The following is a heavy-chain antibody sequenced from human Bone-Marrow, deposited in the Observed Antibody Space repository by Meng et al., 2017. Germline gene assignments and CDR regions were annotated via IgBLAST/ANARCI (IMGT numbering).Heavy chain of an antibody. CDR1: GYSFTSYW. Sequence: GESLKISCQGSGYSFTSYWIGWVRQMPGKGLEWMGIIYPGDSDTRYSPSFQGQVTISADKSISTAYLQWSSLKASDTAIYYCARRPMVRGNDAFDIWGQGTKVTVSS. D-gene: IGHD3-10*01. CDR2: IYPGDSDT. J-gene: IGHJ3*02. V-gene: IGHV5-51*01. CDR3: ARRPMVRGNDAFDI.